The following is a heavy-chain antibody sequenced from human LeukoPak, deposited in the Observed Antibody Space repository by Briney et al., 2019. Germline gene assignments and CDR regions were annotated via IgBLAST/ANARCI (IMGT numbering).Heavy chain of an antibody. CDR2: INPNSGGT. CDR1: GYTFTGYY. Sequence: GASVKVSCKASGYTFTGYYMHWVRQAPGQGLEWVGWINPNSGGTNYAQKFQGRVTMTRDTSISTAYMELSSLRSEDTAVYYCARASRDYGDYGGDAFDIWGQGTMVTVSS. CDR3: ARASRDYGDYGGDAFDI. J-gene: IGHJ3*02. V-gene: IGHV1-2*02. D-gene: IGHD4-17*01.